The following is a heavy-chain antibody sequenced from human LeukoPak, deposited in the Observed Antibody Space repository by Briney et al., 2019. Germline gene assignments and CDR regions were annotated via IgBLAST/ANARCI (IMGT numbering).Heavy chain of an antibody. Sequence: GGSLRLSCAASGFTFSSYAMHWVRQAPGKGLEWVAIISYDGSDTFYTDSVKGRFTISRDNSKNTLYLQMNSLRAEDTAVYYCASARVVEVLATPTALDYWGQGTLVTVSS. J-gene: IGHJ4*02. V-gene: IGHV3-30-3*01. CDR2: ISYDGSDT. D-gene: IGHD2-2*01. CDR3: ASARVVEVLATPTALDY. CDR1: GFTFSSYA.